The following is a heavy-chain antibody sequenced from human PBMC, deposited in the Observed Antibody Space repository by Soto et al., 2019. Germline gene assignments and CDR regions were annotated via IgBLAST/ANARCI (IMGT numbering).Heavy chain of an antibody. CDR1: GFTFSSYG. J-gene: IGHJ5*02. V-gene: IGHV3-33*01. D-gene: IGHD2-2*01. CDR3: ASNFHPSAAEVSWFDP. CDR2: IWYDGSNK. Sequence: GGSLRLSCAASGFTFSSYGMHWVRQAPGKGLEWVAVIWYDGSNKYYADSVKGRFTISRDNSKNTLYLQMNSLRAEDTAVYYCASNFHPSAAEVSWFDPWGQGTLVTVSS.